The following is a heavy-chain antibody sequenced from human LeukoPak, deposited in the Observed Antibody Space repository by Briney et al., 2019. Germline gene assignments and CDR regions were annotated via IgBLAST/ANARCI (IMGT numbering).Heavy chain of an antibody. J-gene: IGHJ3*02. D-gene: IGHD3-9*01. Sequence: SGGSLRLSWAASGFTVSSNYMSWVRQAPGKGLEWVSVIYSGGSTYYADSVKGRFTISRDNSKNTLYLQMNSLRAEDTAVYYCASTPDIPGAFDIWGQGTMVTVSS. V-gene: IGHV3-66*01. CDR2: IYSGGST. CDR3: ASTPDIPGAFDI. CDR1: GFTVSSNY.